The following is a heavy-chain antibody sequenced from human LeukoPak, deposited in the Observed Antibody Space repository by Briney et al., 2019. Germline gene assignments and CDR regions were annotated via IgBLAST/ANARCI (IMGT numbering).Heavy chain of an antibody. Sequence: GGSLRLSCAASGFTFSTYSMNWVRQAPGKGLEWVSYISSSSSTIYYADSVKGRFTISRDNAKNSLYLQMNSLRAEDTAVYYCARDYDSSGSERDDAFDIWGQGTMVTVSS. CDR2: ISSSSSTI. V-gene: IGHV3-48*01. CDR3: ARDYDSSGSERDDAFDI. CDR1: GFTFSTYS. D-gene: IGHD3-22*01. J-gene: IGHJ3*02.